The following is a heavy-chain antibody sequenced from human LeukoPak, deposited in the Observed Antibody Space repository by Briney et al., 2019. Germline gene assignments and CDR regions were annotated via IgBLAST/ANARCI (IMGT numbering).Heavy chain of an antibody. Sequence: GGSLRLSCVASGLAFRNYAMTWVRQAPGKGLEWVSVIRGSGGDIRYADSVKGRFTISRDNSVNTLYLQMNGLRAEDTAVYYCGKDPNGGYIGAFDFWGQGTMVTVSS. CDR1: GLAFRNYA. V-gene: IGHV3-23*01. D-gene: IGHD5-12*01. J-gene: IGHJ3*01. CDR3: GKDPNGGYIGAFDF. CDR2: IRGSGGDI.